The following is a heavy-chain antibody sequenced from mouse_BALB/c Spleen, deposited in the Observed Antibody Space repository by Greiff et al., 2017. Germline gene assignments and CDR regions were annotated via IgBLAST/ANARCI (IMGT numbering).Heavy chain of an antibody. CDR2: IWSGGST. Sequence: QVQLVESGPGLVQPSQSLSITCTVSGFSLTSYGVHWVRQSPGKGLEWLGVIWSGGSTDYNAAFISRLSISKDNSKSQVFFKMNSLQADDTAIYYCARMGYFDVWGAGTTVTVSS. CDR3: ARMGYFDV. J-gene: IGHJ1*01. CDR1: GFSLTSYG. V-gene: IGHV2-4-1*01.